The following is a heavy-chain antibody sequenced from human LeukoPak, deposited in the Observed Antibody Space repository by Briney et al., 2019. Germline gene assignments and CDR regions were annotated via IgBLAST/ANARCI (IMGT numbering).Heavy chain of an antibody. CDR1: GYTFTGYY. CDR2: INPNSGGT. CDR3: ARSTYDSSGYYHFDY. Sequence: ASVKVSCKASGYTFTGYYMHWVRQAPGQGLEWMGWINPNSGGTDYAQKFQGRVTMTRDTSISTAYMELSSLRSDDTALYYCARSTYDSSGYYHFDYWGQGTLVTVSS. J-gene: IGHJ4*02. V-gene: IGHV1-2*02. D-gene: IGHD3-22*01.